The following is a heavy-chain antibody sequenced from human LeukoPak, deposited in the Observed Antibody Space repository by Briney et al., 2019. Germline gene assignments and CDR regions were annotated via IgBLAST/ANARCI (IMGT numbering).Heavy chain of an antibody. CDR1: GYTFTGFY. Sequence: ASVKVSCKASGYTFTGFYLHWVRQAPGQGLEWMGWINPNSGGTNYAQKFQGRVTMTRDTSISTAYMELRRLRSDDTAVYYCARGLSYTHPYCSGMTCQNHYYYYMDVWGKGTTVTISS. J-gene: IGHJ6*03. D-gene: IGHD2-15*01. V-gene: IGHV1-2*02. CDR3: ARGLSYTHPYCSGMTCQNHYYYYMDV. CDR2: INPNSGGT.